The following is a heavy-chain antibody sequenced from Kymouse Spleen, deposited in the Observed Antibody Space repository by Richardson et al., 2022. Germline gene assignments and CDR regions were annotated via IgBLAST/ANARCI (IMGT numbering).Heavy chain of an antibody. Sequence: QLQLQESGPGLVKPSETLSLTCTVSGGSISSSSYYWGWIRQPPGKGLEWIGSIYYSGSTYYNPSLKSRVTISVDTSKNQFSLKLSSVTAADTAVYYCARQYPYYYYYGMDVWGQGTTVTVSS. CDR1: GGSISSSSYY. D-gene: IGHD2-2*02. J-gene: IGHJ6*02. CDR3: ARQYPYYYYYGMDV. CDR2: IYYSGST. V-gene: IGHV4-39*01.